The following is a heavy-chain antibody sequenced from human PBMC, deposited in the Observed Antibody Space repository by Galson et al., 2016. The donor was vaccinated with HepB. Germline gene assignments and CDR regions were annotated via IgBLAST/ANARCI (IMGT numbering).Heavy chain of an antibody. CDR2: IKEDGSET. V-gene: IGHV3-7*01. CDR1: GFTFSSNW. CDR3: ARLRPRSYFDS. Sequence: SLRLSCAASGFTFSSNWMSWVRQAPGKGLEWVASIKEDGSETYYVDSVKGRFTISRDNAKNSLYLQMSSLRAEDTAVFYCARLRPRSYFDSWGQGTLVTVSS. J-gene: IGHJ4*02.